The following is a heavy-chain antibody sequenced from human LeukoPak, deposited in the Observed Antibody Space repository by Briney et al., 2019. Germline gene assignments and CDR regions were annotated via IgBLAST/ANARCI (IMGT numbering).Heavy chain of an antibody. J-gene: IGHJ2*01. CDR1: AYSFTSYW. CDR2: IYPGDSDT. CDR3: ARCGRPYYYDSSGYYRVWYFHL. D-gene: IGHD3-22*01. V-gene: IGHV5-51*01. Sequence: GESLKISCKGSAYSFTSYWIGWVRQMPGKGLEWMGTIYPGDSDTRYSPSFQGQVTISADKSISTAYLQWSSLKASDTAMYYCARCGRPYYYDSSGYYRVWYFHLWGGSTLVTVSP.